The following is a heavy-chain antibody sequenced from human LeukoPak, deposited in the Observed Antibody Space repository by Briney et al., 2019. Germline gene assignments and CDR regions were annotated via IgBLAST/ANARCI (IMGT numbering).Heavy chain of an antibody. V-gene: IGHV4-59*12. CDR2: IYYSGST. CDR3: ARGLVIGYEESYFDY. J-gene: IGHJ4*02. D-gene: IGHD5-12*01. Sequence: ASETLSLTCTVSGGSISRYYWSWIRQPPGKGLEWIGYIYYSGSTNYNPSLKSRVTISVDTSKNQFSLKLSSVTAADTAVYYCARGLVIGYEESYFDYWGQGTLVTVSS. CDR1: GGSISRYY.